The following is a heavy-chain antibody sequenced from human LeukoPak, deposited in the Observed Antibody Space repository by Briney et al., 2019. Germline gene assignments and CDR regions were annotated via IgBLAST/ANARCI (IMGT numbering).Heavy chain of an antibody. CDR2: ISGSGGST. Sequence: PGGSLRLSCAASGFTFSSYGMSWVRQAPGKGLEWVSVISGSGGSTYYADSVKGRFTISRDNSKNTLYLQMNSLRAEDTAVYYCARGQWELDYYFDYWGQGTLVTVSS. J-gene: IGHJ4*02. CDR1: GFTFSSYG. V-gene: IGHV3-23*01. CDR3: ARGQWELDYYFDY. D-gene: IGHD1-26*01.